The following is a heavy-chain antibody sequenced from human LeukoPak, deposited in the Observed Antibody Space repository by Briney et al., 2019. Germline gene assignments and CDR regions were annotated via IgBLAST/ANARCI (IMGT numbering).Heavy chain of an antibody. CDR1: GFTFSSYA. CDR3: TRGHYGAGSST. CDR2: ISYDGSKK. D-gene: IGHD3-10*01. J-gene: IGHJ5*02. Sequence: GGSLRLSCAASGFTFSSYAMHWVRHAPGKGQEREAVISYDGSKKYYADPAQSRRTISRDNSKNKQYLQMQSSRAEAQAVFYCTRGHYGAGSSTWGERTLVTVSS. V-gene: IGHV3-30*04.